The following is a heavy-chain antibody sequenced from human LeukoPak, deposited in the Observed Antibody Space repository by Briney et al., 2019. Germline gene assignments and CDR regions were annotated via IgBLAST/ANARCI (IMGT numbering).Heavy chain of an antibody. D-gene: IGHD3-22*01. V-gene: IGHV1-2*02. CDR2: INPNSGGT. CDR3: ARVLGDSSGSDAFDI. Sequence: ASVKVSCKASGYTFTGYYMHWVRQAPGQGLEWMGWINPNSGGTNYAQKFQGRVTMTRDTSTSTVYMELSSLRSEDTAVYYCARVLGDSSGSDAFDIWGQGTMVTVSS. J-gene: IGHJ3*02. CDR1: GYTFTGYY.